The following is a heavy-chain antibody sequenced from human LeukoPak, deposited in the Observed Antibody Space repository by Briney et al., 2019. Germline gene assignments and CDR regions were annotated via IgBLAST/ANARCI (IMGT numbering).Heavy chain of an antibody. J-gene: IGHJ4*02. D-gene: IGHD3-22*01. CDR1: GGSFSGYY. CDR2: INHSGST. V-gene: IGHV4-34*01. CDR3: ARVGITDDSSGYYLDY. Sequence: SETLSLTCAVYGGSFSGYYWSWIRQPPGKGLEWIGEINHSGSTNCNPSLKSRVTISVDTSKNQFSLKLSSVTAADTAVYYCARVGITDDSSGYYLDYWAREPWSPSPQ.